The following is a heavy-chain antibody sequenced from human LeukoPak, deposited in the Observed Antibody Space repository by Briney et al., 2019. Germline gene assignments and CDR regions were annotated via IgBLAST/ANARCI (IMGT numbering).Heavy chain of an antibody. J-gene: IGHJ6*02. D-gene: IGHD1-14*01. Sequence: PSETLSLTCAVSGGSISSGGYYWSWIRQPAGKGLEWIGRIYTSGSTNYNPSLKSRVTMSVDTSKNQFSLKLSSVTAADTAVYYCARSLGMESYYYYGMDVWGQGTTVTVSS. CDR1: GGSISSGGYY. V-gene: IGHV4-61*02. CDR2: IYTSGST. CDR3: ARSLGMESYYYYGMDV.